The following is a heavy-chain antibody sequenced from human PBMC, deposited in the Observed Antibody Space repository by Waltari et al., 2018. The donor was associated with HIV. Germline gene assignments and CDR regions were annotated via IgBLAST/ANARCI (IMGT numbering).Heavy chain of an antibody. D-gene: IGHD3-10*01. CDR2: VHQRGRA. CDR3: ARMDYGSGTPPLDIYVMDV. V-gene: IGHV4-38-2*01. CDR1: GYSIGHGYY. Sequence: QLLLQESGPGLVKPSETLSLTCSVSGYSIGHGYYWGWIRQPPGGGLEWIGTVHQRGRAYYRPSLKSRVSISMDMSRNQFSLKMKSVTAADTAVYYCARMDYGSGTPPLDIYVMDVWGQGTTVTVSS. J-gene: IGHJ6*02.